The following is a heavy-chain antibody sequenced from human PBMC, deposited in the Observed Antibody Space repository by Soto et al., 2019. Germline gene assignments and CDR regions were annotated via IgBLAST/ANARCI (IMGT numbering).Heavy chain of an antibody. J-gene: IGHJ6*02. D-gene: IGHD2-2*01. CDR2: IYSGGAT. CDR1: GISVNTSH. CDR3: VAGDQYYAMGV. Sequence: EVQLMESGGGLMQPGGCLRLSCAAAGISVNTSHISWVRQAPGKGLEWVSVIYSGGATHYAVSVKGRLIISRDNSKNTLFLQMNSLRDEDTAVYYCVAGDQYYAMGVWGQVTTVAVSS. V-gene: IGHV3-66*02.